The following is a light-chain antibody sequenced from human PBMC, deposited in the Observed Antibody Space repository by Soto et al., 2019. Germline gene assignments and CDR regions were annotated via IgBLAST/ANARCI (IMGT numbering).Light chain of an antibody. J-gene: IGLJ2*01. CDR3: CSYAGNTLVV. Sequence: QSVLTQPRSVSGSPGQSVTISCTGTSSDVGGYNYVSWYQQNPGKAPKLMIYDVSKRPSGVSDRFSGSKSANTASLIISGLQAEDEADSYCCSYAGNTLVVFGGGTKLTVL. V-gene: IGLV2-11*01. CDR2: DVS. CDR1: SSDVGGYNY.